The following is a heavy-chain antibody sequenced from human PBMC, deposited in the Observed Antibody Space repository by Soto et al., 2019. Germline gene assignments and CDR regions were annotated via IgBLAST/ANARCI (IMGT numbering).Heavy chain of an antibody. CDR3: ARVAEMGTVTKGFYYYMDV. CDR2: IIPILGVA. V-gene: IGHV1-69*02. J-gene: IGHJ6*03. CDR1: GSTFSNYT. Sequence: QVQLVQSGAEVKKPGSSVKVSCKASGSTFSNYTISWVRQAPGQGLEWMGRIIPILGVADYAQKFQGRVMITADKSTSTVDMEMSRLRSEETAVYYCARVAEMGTVTKGFYYYMDVWGEGTTVTVSS. D-gene: IGHD4-17*01.